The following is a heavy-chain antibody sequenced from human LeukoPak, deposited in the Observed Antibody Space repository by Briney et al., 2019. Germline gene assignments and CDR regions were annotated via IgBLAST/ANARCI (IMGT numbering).Heavy chain of an antibody. D-gene: IGHD3-3*02. CDR1: GFTFSSYA. Sequence: GGSLRLSCVTSGFTFSSYAMNGARQAPGRGLEWVSVISNDGSTNYADAVKGRFTISRDNSKNTLYLQINSLRAEDTAVYYCAKDSSITNYYYGMDVWGRGTTVTVSS. CDR3: AKDSSITNYYYGMDV. CDR2: ISNDGST. J-gene: IGHJ6*02. V-gene: IGHV3-23*01.